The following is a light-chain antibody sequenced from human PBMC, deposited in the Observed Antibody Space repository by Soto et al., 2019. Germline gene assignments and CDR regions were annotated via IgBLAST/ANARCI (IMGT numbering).Light chain of an antibody. CDR2: AAS. V-gene: IGKV1-27*01. J-gene: IGKJ1*01. Sequence: DVQVTQSPASLSASVGDRVNISCRTSRGIYNYLAWYQQKSGQIPKLLITAASSLQSGVPSRFSGSGSGTDFTLSISSLQPEDVATYYCQKYDSAPRTFGQGTKVEIK. CDR1: RGIYNY. CDR3: QKYDSAPRT.